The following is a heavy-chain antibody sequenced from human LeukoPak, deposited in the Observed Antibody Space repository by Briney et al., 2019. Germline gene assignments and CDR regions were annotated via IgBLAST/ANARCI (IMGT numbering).Heavy chain of an antibody. V-gene: IGHV3-64*01. Sequence: GGSLRLSCAASGFTFSSYAMHWVRQAPGKGLEYVSAISSNGGSTYYANSVKGRFTISRDNSKNTLYLQMGSLRAEDMAVYYCARISSGYYGAFDIWGQGTMVTVSS. D-gene: IGHD3-22*01. CDR3: ARISSGYYGAFDI. CDR1: GFTFSSYA. J-gene: IGHJ3*02. CDR2: ISSNGGST.